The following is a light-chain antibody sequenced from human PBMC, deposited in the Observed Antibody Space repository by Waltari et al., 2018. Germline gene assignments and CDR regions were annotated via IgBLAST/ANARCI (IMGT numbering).Light chain of an antibody. Sequence: QSALTQPASVSGSPGQSITISCTGTSSDVGSYNLVSWYQQHPGTAPKLMIYEGSKRPSGVSNRFSGSKSGNTASLTISGLQAEDEADYYCCSYAGSSTFHYVFGTGTKVTVL. CDR3: CSYAGSSTFHYV. J-gene: IGLJ1*01. V-gene: IGLV2-23*03. CDR2: EGS. CDR1: SSDVGSYNL.